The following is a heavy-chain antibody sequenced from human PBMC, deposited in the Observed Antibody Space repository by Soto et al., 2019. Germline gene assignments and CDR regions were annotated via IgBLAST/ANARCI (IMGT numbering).Heavy chain of an antibody. Sequence: SETLSLTCTVSGASINTHYWSWIRQSPGKGLEWIGQVFYSGSTNYNPSLKSRVTISVDTSKNQFSLKLSSVTAADTAVYYCAAGDFWSGYHAGWFDPWGQGTLVTVSS. D-gene: IGHD3-3*01. J-gene: IGHJ5*02. CDR2: VFYSGST. V-gene: IGHV4-59*11. CDR3: AAGDFWSGYHAGWFDP. CDR1: GASINTHY.